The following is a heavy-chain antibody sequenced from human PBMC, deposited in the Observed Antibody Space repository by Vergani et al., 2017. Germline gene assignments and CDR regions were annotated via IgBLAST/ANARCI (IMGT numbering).Heavy chain of an antibody. D-gene: IGHD6-19*01. Sequence: EVQLVESGGGLVQPGRSLRLSCAASGFTFDDYAMHWVRQAPGKGLEWVSGISWNSGSVGYADSVKGRFTISRDNAKNSLYLQMNSLRVEYTAFYYCAKDASSGWYRDFDYWGQGTLVTVSS. CDR3: AKDASSGWYRDFDY. CDR1: GFTFDDYA. J-gene: IGHJ4*02. CDR2: ISWNSGSV. V-gene: IGHV3-9*01.